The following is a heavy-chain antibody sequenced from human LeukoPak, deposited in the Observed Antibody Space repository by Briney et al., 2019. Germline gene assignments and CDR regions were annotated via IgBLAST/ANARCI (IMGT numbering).Heavy chain of an antibody. J-gene: IGHJ4*02. V-gene: IGHV4-39*01. CDR3: ARRSLYYLDY. CDR2: IYYSGST. CDR1: GGSISSSSYY. Sequence: SETLSLTCTVSGGSISSSSYYWGWIRQPPGKGLEWIGSIYYSGSTYYNPSLKSRVTISVDTSKNQFSLKLSSATAADTAVSYCARRSLYYLDYWGQGTLVTVSS.